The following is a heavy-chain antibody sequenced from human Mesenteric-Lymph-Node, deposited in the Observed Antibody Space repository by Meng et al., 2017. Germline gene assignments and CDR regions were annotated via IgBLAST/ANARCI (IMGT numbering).Heavy chain of an antibody. V-gene: IGHV4-31*03. CDR3: ARYEAHGAYMIISY. CDR1: GGSSSSSSDY. D-gene: IGHD3-22*01. Sequence: SGPGLIKPLHTLSLTRTVSGGSSSSSSDYWGWIRQHPGKGLEWIGYIYYSGSTYYNPSLKSRVTISVDTSKNQFSLKLSSVTAADTAVYYCARYEAHGAYMIISYWGQGTLVTVSS. J-gene: IGHJ4*02. CDR2: IYYSGST.